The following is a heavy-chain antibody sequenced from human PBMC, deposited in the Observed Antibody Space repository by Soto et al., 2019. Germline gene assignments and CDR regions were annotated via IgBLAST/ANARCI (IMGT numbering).Heavy chain of an antibody. CDR2: IYYSGST. CDR1: GGSISSSSYY. J-gene: IGHJ5*02. D-gene: IGHD3-3*01. V-gene: IGHV4-39*01. CDR3: ARPQYYDFWSGYSAGNWFDP. Sequence: SETLSLTCTVSGGSISSSSYYWGWIRQPPGKGLEWIGSIYYSGSTYYNPSLKSRVTISVAPSKNQFSLKLSSVTAAETAVYYCARPQYYDFWSGYSAGNWFDPWGQGTLVTVSS.